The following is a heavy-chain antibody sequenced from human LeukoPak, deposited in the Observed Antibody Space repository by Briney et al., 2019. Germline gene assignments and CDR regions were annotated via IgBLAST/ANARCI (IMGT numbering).Heavy chain of an antibody. V-gene: IGHV1-2*02. CDR3: ARERIVVVPAARLDAFDI. D-gene: IGHD2-2*01. J-gene: IGHJ3*02. CDR1: GYTFTGYY. CDR2: INPNSGGT. Sequence: ASVKVSCKASGYTFTGYYMHWVRQAPGQGLEWMGWINPNSGGTKYTQKFQGRVTMTRDTSISTAYMELSSLRSEDTAVYYCARERIVVVPAARLDAFDIWGQGTMVTVSS.